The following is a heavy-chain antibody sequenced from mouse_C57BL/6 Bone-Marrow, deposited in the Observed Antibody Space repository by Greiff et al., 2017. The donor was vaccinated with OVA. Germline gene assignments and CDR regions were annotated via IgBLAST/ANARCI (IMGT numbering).Heavy chain of an antibody. J-gene: IGHJ3*01. D-gene: IGHD1-1*01. CDR3: TPYGSSFAY. V-gene: IGHV14-4*01. CDR1: GFNIKDDY. Sequence: VQLKQSGAELVRPGASVTLSCTASGFNIKDDYMHWVKQRPEQGLEWIGWIDPENGDTEYASKFQGKATITADTSSNTAYLQLSSLTSEDTAVYYCTPYGSSFAYWGQGTLVTVSA. CDR2: IDPENGDT.